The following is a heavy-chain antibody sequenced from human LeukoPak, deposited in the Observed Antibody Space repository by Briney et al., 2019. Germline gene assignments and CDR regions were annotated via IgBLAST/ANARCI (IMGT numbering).Heavy chain of an antibody. D-gene: IGHD3-22*01. V-gene: IGHV3-21*01. CDR3: XXXXXXYDSSGPDY. CDR1: GFTFSSYS. J-gene: IGHJ4*02. CDR2: ISSSSSYI. Sequence: GGSLRLSCAASGFTFSSYSMNWVRQAPGKGLEWVSSISSSSSYIYYADSVKGRFTISRDNAKNSLYLQMNSLRAEDTAVYYCXXXXXXYDSSGPDYWGQGTLVTVSS.